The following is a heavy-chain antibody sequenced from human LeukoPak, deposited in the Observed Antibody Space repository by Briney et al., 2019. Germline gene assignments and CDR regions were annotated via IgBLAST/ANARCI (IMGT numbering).Heavy chain of an antibody. Sequence: PSETLSFTCTVSGGSISSSSYYWGWIRQPPGKGLEWIGSIYYSGSTYYNPSLKSRVTISVDTSKNQFSLKLSSVTAADTAVYYCASRRWLQFWGQGTLVTVSS. CDR1: GGSISSSSYY. CDR2: IYYSGST. CDR3: ASRRWLQF. D-gene: IGHD5-24*01. V-gene: IGHV4-39*01. J-gene: IGHJ4*02.